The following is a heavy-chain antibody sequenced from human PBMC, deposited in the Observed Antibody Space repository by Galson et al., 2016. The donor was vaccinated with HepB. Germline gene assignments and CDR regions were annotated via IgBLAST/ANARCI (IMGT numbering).Heavy chain of an antibody. D-gene: IGHD2-2*01. CDR2: INAGNGNT. J-gene: IGHJ6*02. CDR1: GYTFTKYA. CDR3: ARVGPCSSTTCSHYGMDV. V-gene: IGHV1-3*01. Sequence: SVKVSCKASGYTFTKYALHWVRQAPIQRPEWMGWINAGNGNTIYAQKFQGRVTITRDTSASIAYMELSSLRSEDTAVYYCARVGPCSSTTCSHYGMDVWGQGTTVTVSS.